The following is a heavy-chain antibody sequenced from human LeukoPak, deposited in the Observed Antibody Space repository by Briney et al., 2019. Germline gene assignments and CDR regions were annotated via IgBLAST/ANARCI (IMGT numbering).Heavy chain of an antibody. Sequence: PSETLSLTCAVYGGSFSNYYWNWIRQAPGKGLEWLGEINDNGRANYNPSLTSRVTVSVDTSKNQFSLRLTSVTATDTAVYYCARRWNYGRNYYIDVWGKGATVSVSS. D-gene: IGHD1-7*01. CDR2: INDNGRA. V-gene: IGHV4-34*01. CDR1: GGSFSNYY. CDR3: ARRWNYGRNYYIDV. J-gene: IGHJ6*03.